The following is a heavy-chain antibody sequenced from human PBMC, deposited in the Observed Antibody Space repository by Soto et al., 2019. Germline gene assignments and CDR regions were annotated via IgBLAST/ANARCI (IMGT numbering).Heavy chain of an antibody. CDR3: ARSHYTYGLLIDY. Sequence: PSETLSLTCSVSGDSVKSSYWAWIRQSPGRALEWIGNVYWTGSTFSHPSLTSRVFISVDTSKNEFSLRLTSVTAADTAVYYCARSHYTYGLLIDYWGPGTLVTVSS. J-gene: IGHJ4*02. D-gene: IGHD2-8*01. CDR1: GDSVKSSY. CDR2: VYWTGST. V-gene: IGHV4-39*01.